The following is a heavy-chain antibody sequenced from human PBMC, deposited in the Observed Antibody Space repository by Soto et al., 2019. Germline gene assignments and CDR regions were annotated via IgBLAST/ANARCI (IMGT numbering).Heavy chain of an antibody. J-gene: IGHJ4*02. V-gene: IGHV3-23*01. D-gene: IGHD5-18*01. CDR1: GFTFGNYA. CDR3: ARDAGYSYGPFNY. Sequence: PGGSLRLSCVTSGFTFGNYAMSWVRQLPGKGLEWVSAVRGSGGGPYYTDSVKGRFTISRDNAKNSLYLQMNSLRDEDTAVYYCARDAGYSYGPFNYWGQGTLVTVSS. CDR2: VRGSGGGP.